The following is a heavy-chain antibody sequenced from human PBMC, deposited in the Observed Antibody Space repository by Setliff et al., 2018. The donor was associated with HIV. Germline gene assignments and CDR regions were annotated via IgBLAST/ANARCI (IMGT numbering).Heavy chain of an antibody. CDR2: INPGNGNT. J-gene: IGHJ4*02. CDR1: GYTFTNYA. Sequence: GASVKVSCKASGYTFTNYAIHWVRQAPGQRLEWMGWINPGNGNTKYSQKFQGRVTLTTDTSANTAYMEVRSLTSDDTAVYYCVRDGIIRTTRVFDYWGQGTLVTVSS. V-gene: IGHV1-3*01. D-gene: IGHD3-16*02. CDR3: VRDGIIRTTRVFDY.